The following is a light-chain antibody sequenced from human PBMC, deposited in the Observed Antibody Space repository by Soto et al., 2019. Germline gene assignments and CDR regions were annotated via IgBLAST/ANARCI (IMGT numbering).Light chain of an antibody. Sequence: SYELTQPPSVSVSPGQTASITCSGDKLGDKYACWYHLKPGQSPVLVIYQDTKRPSGIPERFSGSNSGNTATLTISGTQSMDEADYYCQAWDSSTVVFGGGTKVTVL. V-gene: IGLV3-1*01. CDR2: QDT. CDR3: QAWDSSTVV. CDR1: KLGDKY. J-gene: IGLJ3*02.